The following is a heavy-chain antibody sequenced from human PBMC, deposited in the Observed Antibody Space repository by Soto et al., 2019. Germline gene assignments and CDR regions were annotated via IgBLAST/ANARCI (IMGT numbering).Heavy chain of an antibody. Sequence: QVQLVESGGGVVQPGRSLRLSCAASGFTFSHYGMHWVRQAPGKVLEWVAVIWDDGIKKFYPDSVRGRFTISRDNSECTLFLQMNSLTDEDTAIYYCVRGGNVAGAFDIWGQGTMVTVSS. CDR3: VRGGNVAGAFDI. D-gene: IGHD3-16*01. CDR2: IWDDGIKK. V-gene: IGHV3-33*01. CDR1: GFTFSHYG. J-gene: IGHJ3*02.